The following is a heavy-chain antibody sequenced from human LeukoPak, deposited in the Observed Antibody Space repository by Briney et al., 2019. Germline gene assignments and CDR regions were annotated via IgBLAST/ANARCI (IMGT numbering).Heavy chain of an antibody. CDR3: ARGEAGTSDSSGYYFYY. D-gene: IGHD3-22*01. J-gene: IGHJ4*02. Sequence: PSETLSLTCAVYGGSFSGYYWSWIRQPPGKGLEWIGEINHSGSTNCNPSLKSRVTISVDTSKNQFSLKLSSVTAADTAVYYCARGEAGTSDSSGYYFYYWGQGTLATVSS. V-gene: IGHV4-34*01. CDR1: GGSFSGYY. CDR2: INHSGST.